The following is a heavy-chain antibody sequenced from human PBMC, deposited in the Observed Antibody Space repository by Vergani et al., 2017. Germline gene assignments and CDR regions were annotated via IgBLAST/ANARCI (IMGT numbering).Heavy chain of an antibody. J-gene: IGHJ3*02. CDR2: IYHSGST. CDR1: GGSISSYY. CDR3: ARGRWDAFDI. V-gene: IGHV4-59*01. D-gene: IGHD4-23*01. Sequence: QVQLQESDPGLVKPSESLSLTCTVSGGSISSYYWSWIRQPPGKGLEWIGYIYHSGSTNYNPSLKSRVTISVDTSKRQFSLKLSSVTAADTAVYYCARGRWDAFDIWGQGTMVTVSS.